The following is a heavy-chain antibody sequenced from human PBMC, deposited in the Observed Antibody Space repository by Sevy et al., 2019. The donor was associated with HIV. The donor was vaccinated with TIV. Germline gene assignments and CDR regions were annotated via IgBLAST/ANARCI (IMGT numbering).Heavy chain of an antibody. V-gene: IGHV4-30-4*01. J-gene: IGHJ4*02. CDR2: IYYSGST. CDR3: ARSLYGDYVFDY. CDR1: GGSISSGDYY. D-gene: IGHD4-17*01. Sequence: SETLSLTCTVSGGSISSGDYYWSWIRQPPGKGLEWTAYIYYSGSTYYNPSLKSRVTMSVDTSKNQFSLKLSSVTAADTAVYYCARSLYGDYVFDYWGQGTLVTVSS.